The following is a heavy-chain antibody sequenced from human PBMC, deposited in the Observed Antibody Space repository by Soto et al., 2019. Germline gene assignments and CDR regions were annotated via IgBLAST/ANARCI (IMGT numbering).Heavy chain of an antibody. D-gene: IGHD3-22*01. CDR1: GGTFSSYA. V-gene: IGHV1-69*13. Sequence: SVKVSCKASGGTFSSYAISWVRQAPGQGLEWMGGIIPIFGTANYAQKFQGRVTITADESTSTAHMELSSLRSEDTAVYYCASHYYDSSGYDYWGQGTLVTVSS. J-gene: IGHJ4*02. CDR3: ASHYYDSSGYDY. CDR2: IIPIFGTA.